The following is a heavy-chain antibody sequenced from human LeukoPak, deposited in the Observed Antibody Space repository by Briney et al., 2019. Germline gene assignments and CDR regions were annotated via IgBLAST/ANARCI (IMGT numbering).Heavy chain of an antibody. CDR3: AKDAYGGATFFYYMDV. V-gene: IGHV3-9*01. J-gene: IGHJ6*03. CDR2: ISWNSGNI. CDR1: GFTFDDYA. D-gene: IGHD2/OR15-2a*01. Sequence: GGSLRLSGAGSGFTFDDYAMHWVRQTPGKGLEWVSGISWNSGNIAYADFVGGRFTISRDNAKNSLSLQMNSLSDEDTAVYYCAKDAYGGATFFYYMDVWGKGTTVTVSS.